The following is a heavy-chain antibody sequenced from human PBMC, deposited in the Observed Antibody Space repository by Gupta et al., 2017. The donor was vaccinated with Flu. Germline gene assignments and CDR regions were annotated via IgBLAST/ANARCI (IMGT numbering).Heavy chain of an antibody. J-gene: IGHJ4*02. CDR3: ASGTDSGGWLLDY. CDR1: GITFSSFW. D-gene: IGHD6-19*01. V-gene: IGHV3-7*01. CDR2: IKQDGGDK. Sequence: EVQLVESGGGLVQPGGSLRLSCTASGITFSSFWMSWVRQAPGKGLEWVANIKQDGGDKYYGDAVKGRFTISRDNSKKSLYLQMKSVRAEDTAVYYFASGTDSGGWLLDYGGQGTLVTVSS.